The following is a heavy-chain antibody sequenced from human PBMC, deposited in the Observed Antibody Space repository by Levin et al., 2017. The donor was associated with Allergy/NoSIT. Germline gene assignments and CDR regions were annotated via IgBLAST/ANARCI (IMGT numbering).Heavy chain of an antibody. CDR3: ARDLASSSALDY. V-gene: IGHV3-48*02. D-gene: IGHD6-6*01. CDR1: GFTFSTYG. Sequence: GGSLRLSCAASGFTFSTYGMNWVRQAPGKGLEWVSYISSSSSSIFYADSVKGRFTISRDIAKNSLFLQMNNLRDEDKAVYYWARDLASSSALDYWGQGTLVTVSS. J-gene: IGHJ4*02. CDR2: ISSSSSSI.